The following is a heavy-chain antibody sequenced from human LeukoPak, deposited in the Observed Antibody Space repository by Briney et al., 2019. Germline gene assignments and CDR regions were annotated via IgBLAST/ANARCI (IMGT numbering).Heavy chain of an antibody. J-gene: IGHJ6*02. CDR2: INHSGST. CDR1: GGSFSGYY. D-gene: IGHD3-3*01. Sequence: SETLSLTCAVYGGSFSGYYWSWIRQPPGKGLEWIGEINHSGSTNYNPSLKSRVTISVDTSKNQFSLKLSSVTAADTAVYYCARGPLSSTYYDFWSGYSSESGMDVWGQGTTVTVSS. CDR3: ARGPLSSTYYDFWSGYSSESGMDV. V-gene: IGHV4-34*01.